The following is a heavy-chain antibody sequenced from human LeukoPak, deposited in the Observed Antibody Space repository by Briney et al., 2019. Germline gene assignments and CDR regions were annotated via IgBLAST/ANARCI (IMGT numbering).Heavy chain of an antibody. CDR1: GFTFSSYA. Sequence: PGRSLRLSCAASGFTFSSYAMHWVRQAPGKGLEWVAVISYDGSNKYYADSVKGRFIISRDNSKNTLYLQMNSLRAEDTAVYYCARPIAAVVGNWFDPWGQGTLVTVSS. CDR3: ARPIAAVVGNWFDP. V-gene: IGHV3-30-3*01. CDR2: ISYDGSNK. J-gene: IGHJ5*02. D-gene: IGHD6-13*01.